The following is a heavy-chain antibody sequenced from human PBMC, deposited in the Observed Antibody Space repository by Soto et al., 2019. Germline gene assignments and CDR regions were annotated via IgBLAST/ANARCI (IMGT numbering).Heavy chain of an antibody. CDR3: AKDFYDYVWGSYRYYYYGMDV. J-gene: IGHJ6*02. D-gene: IGHD3-16*02. V-gene: IGHV3-23*01. CDR1: GFTFSSYA. Sequence: EVQLLESGGGLVQPGGSLRLSCAASGFTFSSYAMSWVRQAPGKGLEWVSAISGSGGSTYYADSVKGRFTISRDNSKNTLYLQMSSLRAEDTAVYYCAKDFYDYVWGSYRYYYYGMDVWGQGTTVTVSS. CDR2: ISGSGGST.